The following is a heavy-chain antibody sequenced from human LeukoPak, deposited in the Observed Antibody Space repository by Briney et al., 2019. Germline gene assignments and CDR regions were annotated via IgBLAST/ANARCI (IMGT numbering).Heavy chain of an antibody. J-gene: IGHJ4*02. CDR1: GFTFSSYS. V-gene: IGHV3-21*01. D-gene: IGHD3-9*01. CDR2: ISTSSSSI. Sequence: GGSLRLSCAASGFTFSSYSMNWVRQAPGKGLEWVSSISTSSSSIYYADSVKGRFTISRDNAKNSLYLQMNSLRAEDTAVYYCARDRHYDILTGNFDCWGQGTLVTVSS. CDR3: ARDRHYDILTGNFDC.